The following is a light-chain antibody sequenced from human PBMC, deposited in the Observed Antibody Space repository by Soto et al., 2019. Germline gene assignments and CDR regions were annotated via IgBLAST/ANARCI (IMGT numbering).Light chain of an antibody. J-gene: IGLJ3*02. V-gene: IGLV1-40*01. Sequence: QSVLTQPPSVSGAPGQRVTISCTGSSSNIGAGYDVHWYQQLPGTAPKLLIYGNSNRPSGVPDRFSGSKSGTSDSLAITGLQAEDEADYYCQFYDSSLSGWVFGGGTKVTVL. CDR1: SSNIGAGYD. CDR3: QFYDSSLSGWV. CDR2: GNS.